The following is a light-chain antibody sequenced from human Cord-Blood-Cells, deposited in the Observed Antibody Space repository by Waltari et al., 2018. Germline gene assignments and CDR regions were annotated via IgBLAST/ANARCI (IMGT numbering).Light chain of an antibody. V-gene: IGLV2-8*01. CDR1: SSDVGGYNY. CDR2: EVS. Sequence: QSALTQPPSASGSPGQSVTISCTGTSSDVGGYNYVSWYQQHPGKAPKRMIYEVSKRPSGVPDRFAGSKSGNTASLTVSVLQAEDEADYYCSSYAGSNNFVVFGGGTKLTVL. CDR3: SSYAGSNNFVV. J-gene: IGLJ2*01.